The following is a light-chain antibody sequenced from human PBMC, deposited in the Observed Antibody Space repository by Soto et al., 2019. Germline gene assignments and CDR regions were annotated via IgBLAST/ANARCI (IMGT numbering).Light chain of an antibody. CDR1: ESVRSK. CDR2: DAS. Sequence: IVLTQSPATLSLSPGESATLSCRASESVRSKLVWYQQKPGQAPRLRIHDASTRATGIPARLSGSGSGTEFILTISSVESEDSAIYYCQQHNDWPTFGQGTRLEI. CDR3: QQHNDWPT. V-gene: IGKV3-15*01. J-gene: IGKJ5*01.